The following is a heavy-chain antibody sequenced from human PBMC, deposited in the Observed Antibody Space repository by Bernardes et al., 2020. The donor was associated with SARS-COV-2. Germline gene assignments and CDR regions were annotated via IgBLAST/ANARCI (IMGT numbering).Heavy chain of an antibody. CDR1: GFTFSNYW. CDR3: VRGSGNYYFDV. Sequence: GGSLRLSCAASGFTFSNYWMHWVHQTPEKGLVWVSRLNGDGRSTNYADSVKGRFSISRDNAKNTVYLQMNSLRVEDTALYYCVRGSGNYYFDVWGQGILVTVSS. V-gene: IGHV3-74*01. D-gene: IGHD1-26*01. J-gene: IGHJ4*02. CDR2: LNGDGRST.